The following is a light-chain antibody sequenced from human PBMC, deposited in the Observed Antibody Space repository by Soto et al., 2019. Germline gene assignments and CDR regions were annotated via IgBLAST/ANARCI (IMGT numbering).Light chain of an antibody. J-gene: IGKJ4*01. CDR2: DAS. V-gene: IGKV3-11*01. CDR1: QSVSRH. Sequence: EIVLKQSPGTLSLYPGDRATLSCRASQSVSRHLAWYQQKPGQAPRLLILDASDRATGIPARFSGSGSGTNFTLTISSLEPEDFAVYYCQQRSNWPPVTFGGGTKVDIK. CDR3: QQRSNWPPVT.